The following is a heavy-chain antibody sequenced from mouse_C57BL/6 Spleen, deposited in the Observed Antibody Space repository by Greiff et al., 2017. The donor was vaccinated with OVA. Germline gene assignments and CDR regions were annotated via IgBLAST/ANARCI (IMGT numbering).Heavy chain of an antibody. CDR1: GYTFTSYW. CDR3: ASNYYGSSYPYWYFDV. J-gene: IGHJ1*03. D-gene: IGHD1-1*01. Sequence: VQLQQPGAELVKPGASVKLSCKASGYTFTSYWMQWVKQRPGQGLEWIGEIDPSDSYTNYNQKFKGKATLTVDTSSSTAYMQLSSLTSEDSAVYYCASNYYGSSYPYWYFDVWGTGTTVTVSS. V-gene: IGHV1-50*01. CDR2: IDPSDSYT.